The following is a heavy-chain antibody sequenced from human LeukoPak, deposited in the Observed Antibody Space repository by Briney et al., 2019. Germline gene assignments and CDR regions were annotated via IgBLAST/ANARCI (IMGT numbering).Heavy chain of an antibody. Sequence: GGSLRLSCAASRFTFSSYAMHWVRQAPGKGLEWVAVISYDGSNKYYADSVKGRFTISRDNSKNTLYLQMNSLRAEDTAVYYCAKELERPHYFDYWGQGTLVTVSS. J-gene: IGHJ4*02. D-gene: IGHD1-1*01. V-gene: IGHV3-30-3*01. CDR3: AKELERPHYFDY. CDR2: ISYDGSNK. CDR1: RFTFSSYA.